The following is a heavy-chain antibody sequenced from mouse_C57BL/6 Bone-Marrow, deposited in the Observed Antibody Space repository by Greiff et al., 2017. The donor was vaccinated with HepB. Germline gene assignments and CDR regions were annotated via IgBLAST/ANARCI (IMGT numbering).Heavy chain of an antibody. CDR1: GYSFTSYY. CDR3: ARWEAYYGSSLDY. CDR2: IYPGSGNT. J-gene: IGHJ2*01. D-gene: IGHD1-1*01. Sequence: VKLQQSGPELVKPGASVKISCKASGYSFTSYYIHWVKQRPGQGLEWIGWIYPGSGNTKYNEKFKGKATLTADTSSSTAYMQLSSRTAEDSAVYYCARWEAYYGSSLDYWGQGTTLTVSS. V-gene: IGHV1-66*01.